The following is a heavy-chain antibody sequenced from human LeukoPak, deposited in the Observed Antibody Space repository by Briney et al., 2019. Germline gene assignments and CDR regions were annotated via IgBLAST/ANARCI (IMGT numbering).Heavy chain of an antibody. CDR3: ARGSGWYGDFDY. D-gene: IGHD6-19*01. Sequence: SETLSLTCAVYGGSFSGYYWSWIRRPPGKGLEWIGEVNHSGSTNYNPSLKSRVTISVDTSKNQFSLKLSSVTAADTAVYYCARGSGWYGDFDYWGQGTLVTVSS. CDR1: GGSFSGYY. V-gene: IGHV4-34*01. CDR2: VNHSGST. J-gene: IGHJ4*02.